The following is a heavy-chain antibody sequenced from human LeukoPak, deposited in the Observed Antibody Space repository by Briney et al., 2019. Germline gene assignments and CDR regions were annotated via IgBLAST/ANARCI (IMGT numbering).Heavy chain of an antibody. CDR1: GFTFSSYG. CDR2: ISYDGSNK. V-gene: IGHV3-30*18. Sequence: GGSLRLSCAASGFTFSSYGMHWVRQAPGKGLEWVAVISYDGSNKYYADSVKGRFTISRDNSKNTLYPQMNSLRAEDTAVYYCAKDMGHGSARYLDYWGQGTLVTVSS. CDR3: AKDMGHGSARYLDY. D-gene: IGHD3-10*01. J-gene: IGHJ4*02.